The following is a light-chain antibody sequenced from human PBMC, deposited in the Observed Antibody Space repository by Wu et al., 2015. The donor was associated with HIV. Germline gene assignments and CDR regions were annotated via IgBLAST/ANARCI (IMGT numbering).Light chain of an antibody. V-gene: IGKV3-20*01. CDR2: GAS. Sequence: EIVLTQSPGTLSLSPGERATLSCRASQSVSSSNLAWYQQNPGQAPRLLFFGASSRATGIPDRFSGGGSGTDFTLTISRLEPEDIAVYYCQFYSIPLRTFGQGTKVEFK. J-gene: IGKJ1*01. CDR3: QFYSIPLRT. CDR1: QSVSSSN.